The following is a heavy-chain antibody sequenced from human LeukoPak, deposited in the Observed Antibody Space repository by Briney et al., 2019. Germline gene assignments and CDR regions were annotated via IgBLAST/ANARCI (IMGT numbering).Heavy chain of an antibody. J-gene: IGHJ6*03. CDR2: IKGDGSER. D-gene: IGHD3-10*01. V-gene: IGHV3-7*01. CDR3: ARVSGYYYMDV. CDR1: GFTFSTYW. Sequence: GGSLRLSCAASGFTFSTYWMTWVRQVPGKGLEWVGNIKGDGSERYYLDSVKGRFTISRDNAKNSLYLQMNSLRAEDTAVYYCARVSGYYYMDVWGKGTTVTVSS.